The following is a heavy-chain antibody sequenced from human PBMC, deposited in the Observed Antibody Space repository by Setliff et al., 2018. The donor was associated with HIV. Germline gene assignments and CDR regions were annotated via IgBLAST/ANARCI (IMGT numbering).Heavy chain of an antibody. CDR3: ARQSYYYYNMDV. V-gene: IGHV5-10-1*01. D-gene: IGHD2-21*01. CDR1: GYSFASYW. CDR2: IDPTDSYT. J-gene: IGHJ6*02. Sequence: GESLKISCKGSGYSFASYWISWVRQMPGKGLEWMGRIDPTDSYTNDSPPYQGHVTISVDKPISTVYLQWSSLKASDTAIYYCARQSYYYYNMDVWGQGTTVTISS.